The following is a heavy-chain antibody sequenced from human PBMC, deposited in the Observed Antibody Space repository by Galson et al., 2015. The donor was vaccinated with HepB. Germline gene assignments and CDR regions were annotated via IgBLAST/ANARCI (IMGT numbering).Heavy chain of an antibody. J-gene: IGHJ4*02. CDR2: IRSKANYYAT. D-gene: IGHD2-2*01. CDR1: GFIFSGSA. CDR3: IRLGDLSGYSSR. V-gene: IGHV3-73*01. Sequence: SLRLSCAASGFIFSGSAIDWVRQASGKGPEWVGRIRSKANYYATLYVPSLKGRFTISRDDSKNMAYLHMRSLKIEDTAVYYCIRLGDLSGYSSRWGQGTLVTVSS.